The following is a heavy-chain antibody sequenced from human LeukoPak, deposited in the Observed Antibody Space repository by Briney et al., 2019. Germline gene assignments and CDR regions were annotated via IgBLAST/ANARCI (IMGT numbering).Heavy chain of an antibody. CDR1: GGSIIGYY. V-gene: IGHV4-59*12. J-gene: IGHJ4*02. CDR3: ARGSTVTTYFDY. D-gene: IGHD4-11*01. CDR2: IYYSGST. Sequence: PSETLSLTCTVYGGSIIGYYWSWIRQPPGKGLEWIGYIYYSGSTNYNPSLKSRVTISVDTSKNQLSLKLSSVTAADTAVYYCARGSTVTTYFDYWGQGTLVTVSS.